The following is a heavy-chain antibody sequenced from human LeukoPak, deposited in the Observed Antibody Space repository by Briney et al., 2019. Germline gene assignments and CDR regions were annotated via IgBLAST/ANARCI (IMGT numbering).Heavy chain of an antibody. J-gene: IGHJ4*02. D-gene: IGHD3-22*01. CDR2: ISVSGGST. CDR1: GFAVNSNY. CDR3: AKHYYESSGYYHFDY. V-gene: IGHV3-23*01. Sequence: GGSLRLSCAASGFAVNSNYMSWVRQAPGKGLEWVSGISVSGGSTYYADSVKGRFTISGDNSKNTLYLQMNSLRAEDTAVYYCAKHYYESSGYYHFDYWGQGTLVTVSS.